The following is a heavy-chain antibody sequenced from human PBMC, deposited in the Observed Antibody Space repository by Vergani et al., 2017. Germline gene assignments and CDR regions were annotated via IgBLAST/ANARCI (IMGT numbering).Heavy chain of an antibody. V-gene: IGHV1-46*03. J-gene: IGHJ4*02. D-gene: IGHD2-21*01. CDR1: GYTFTSYY. Sequence: QVQLVQSGAEVNKPGASVKVSCKASGYTFTSYYMHWVRQAPGQGLEWMGIINPSGGSTSYAQKFQGRVTMTRDTSTSTVYMELSSLRSEDTAVYYCAADCGGDCYFYWGQGTLVTVSS. CDR2: INPSGGST. CDR3: AADCGGDCYFY.